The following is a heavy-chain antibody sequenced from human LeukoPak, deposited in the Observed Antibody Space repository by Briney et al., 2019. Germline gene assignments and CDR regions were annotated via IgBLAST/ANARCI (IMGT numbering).Heavy chain of an antibody. Sequence: GGSLRLSCAASGFTFSSYWMHWVRQAPGKGLVWVSRINSDGSSTSYADSVKGRFTISRDNAKNTLYLQMNSLRAEDTAVYYCARDLRHLTVRGVIGYWGQGTLVTVSS. CDR3: ARDLRHLTVRGVIGY. J-gene: IGHJ4*02. CDR2: INSDGSST. V-gene: IGHV3-74*01. CDR1: GFTFSSYW. D-gene: IGHD3-10*01.